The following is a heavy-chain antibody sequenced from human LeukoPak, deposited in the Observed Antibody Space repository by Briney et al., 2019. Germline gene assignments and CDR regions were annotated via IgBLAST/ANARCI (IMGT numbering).Heavy chain of an antibody. D-gene: IGHD5-18*01. CDR2: IRGDGLST. CDR1: EFTFSGYW. CDR3: TREKRGYTYGSDY. J-gene: IGHJ4*02. V-gene: IGHV3-74*01. Sequence: GGSLRLSCAASEFTFSGYWMHWVRQAPGQGLVWVSRIRGDGLSTTYADSVKGRFTSSRDNAKSTLYLQMNSLRVEDTAVYYCTREKRGYTYGSDYWGQGTLVTVSS.